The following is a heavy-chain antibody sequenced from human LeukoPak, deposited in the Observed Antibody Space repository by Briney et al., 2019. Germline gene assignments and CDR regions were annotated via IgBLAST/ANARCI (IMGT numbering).Heavy chain of an antibody. CDR1: GGSVSRYF. CDR2: IYYSGST. V-gene: IGHV4-59*08. Sequence: SETLSLTCTVSGGSVSRYFWSWIRQPPGKGLEWIGYIYYSGSTNYNPSLKSRVTISVDTSKNQFSLKLSSVTAADTAVYYCARLTRDGYRLYYFDYWGQGTLVTVSS. J-gene: IGHJ4*02. D-gene: IGHD5-24*01. CDR3: ARLTRDGYRLYYFDY.